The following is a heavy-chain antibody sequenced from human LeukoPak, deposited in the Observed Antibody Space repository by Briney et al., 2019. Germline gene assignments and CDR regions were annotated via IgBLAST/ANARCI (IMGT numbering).Heavy chain of an antibody. CDR3: AKGGAYCSSTSCYRNYYYYYMDV. D-gene: IGHD2-2*01. CDR2: IIPMIGTA. Sequence: SVKVSCKASGGIFSNQAITWVRQAPGQGLEWMGRIIPMIGTAKSAQRFQGRVTFTADTSTNTAYMELSSLTSEDTAFYYCAKGGAYCSSTSCYRNYYYYYMDVWGKGTTVTVSS. J-gene: IGHJ6*03. CDR1: GGIFSNQA. V-gene: IGHV1-69*04.